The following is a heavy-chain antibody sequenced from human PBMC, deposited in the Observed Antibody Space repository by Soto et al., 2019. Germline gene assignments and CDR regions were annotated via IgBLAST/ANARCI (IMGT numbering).Heavy chain of an antibody. CDR1: GFTFSDYW. D-gene: IGHD1-26*01. J-gene: IGHJ4*02. CDR2: INSDGSIT. V-gene: IGHV3-74*01. CDR3: TRSPFRSDPDHY. Sequence: EVQLVESGGGLVQPGGSLRLSCAASGFTFSDYWMHWVRQAPGKGLVWVSRINSDGSITNYADPVEGRFTISRDNAKKTVFLQMNSLRVEDTAVYYCTRSPFRSDPDHYWGQGTLVTVSS.